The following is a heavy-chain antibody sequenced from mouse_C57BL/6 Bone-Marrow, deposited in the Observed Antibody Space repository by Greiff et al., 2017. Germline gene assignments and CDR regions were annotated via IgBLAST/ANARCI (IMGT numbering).Heavy chain of an antibody. Sequence: VKVVESDAELVKPGASVKISCKVSGYTFTDHTIHWMKQRPEQGLEWIGYIYPRDGSTKYNEKFKGKATLTADKSSSTAYMQLNSLTSEDSAVDFCAREESLLHFDYWGQGTTLTVSS. D-gene: IGHD5-2*01. CDR3: AREESLLHFDY. CDR2: IYPRDGST. J-gene: IGHJ2*01. CDR1: GYTFTDHT. V-gene: IGHV1-78*01.